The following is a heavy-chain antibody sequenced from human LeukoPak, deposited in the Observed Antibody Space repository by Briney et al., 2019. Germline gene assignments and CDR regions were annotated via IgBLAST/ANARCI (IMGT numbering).Heavy chain of an antibody. CDR2: ISSSSSTI. V-gene: IGHV3-48*01. CDR3: ARDSRITIFGVVLGYYYYMDV. CDR1: GFTFSSYS. Sequence: GGSLRLSCAASGFTFSSYSMNWVRQAPGKGLEWVSYISSSSSTIYYADSVKGRFTISRDNAKNTLYLQMNSLRAEDTAVYYCARDSRITIFGVVLGYYYYMDVWGKGTTVTVS. D-gene: IGHD3-3*01. J-gene: IGHJ6*03.